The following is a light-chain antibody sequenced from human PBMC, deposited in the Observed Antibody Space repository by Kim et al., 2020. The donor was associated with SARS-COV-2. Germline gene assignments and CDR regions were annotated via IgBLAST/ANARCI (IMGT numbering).Light chain of an antibody. CDR3: LQRANWLALS. CDR2: EAS. CDR1: QSISTY. V-gene: IGKV3-11*01. Sequence: IVLTQSPAILSLSPGERATLSCRASQSISTYLAWYQQRVGQAPRLLIYEASKRATGIPARFSGSGSGTDFTLTISSLEPEDFAVYYCLQRANWLALSFGGGTKLEI. J-gene: IGKJ4*01.